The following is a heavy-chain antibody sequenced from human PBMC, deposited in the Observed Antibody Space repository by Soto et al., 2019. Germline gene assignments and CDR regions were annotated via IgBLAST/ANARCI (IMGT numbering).Heavy chain of an antibody. Sequence: GASVNVSCKASGYTFTGYYMHWVRQAPGQGLEWMGWISAYNGNTNYAQKLQGRVTMTTDTSTSTAYMELRSLRSDDTAVYYCARGYDFWSGYYTDNWFDPWGQGTLVTVSS. D-gene: IGHD3-3*01. V-gene: IGHV1-18*04. CDR2: ISAYNGNT. J-gene: IGHJ5*02. CDR1: GYTFTGYY. CDR3: ARGYDFWSGYYTDNWFDP.